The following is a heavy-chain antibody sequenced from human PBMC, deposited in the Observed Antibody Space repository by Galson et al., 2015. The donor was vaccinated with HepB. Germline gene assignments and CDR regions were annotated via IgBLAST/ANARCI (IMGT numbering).Heavy chain of an antibody. J-gene: IGHJ4*02. CDR3: ARAGSYFPQYYFDY. CDR2: ISSSSSYI. V-gene: IGHV3-21*01. Sequence: SLRLSCAASGFTFSSYSMNWVRQAPGKGLEWVSSISSSSSYIYYADSVKGRFTISRDNAKNSLYLQMNSLRAEDTAVYYCARAGSYFPQYYFDYWGQGTLVTVSS. CDR1: GFTFSSYS. D-gene: IGHD3-10*01.